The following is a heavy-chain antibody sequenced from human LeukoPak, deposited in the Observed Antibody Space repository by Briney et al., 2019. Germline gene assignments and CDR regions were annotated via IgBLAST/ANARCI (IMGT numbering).Heavy chain of an antibody. V-gene: IGHV3-7*01. D-gene: IGHD3-22*01. J-gene: IGHJ3*02. CDR3: ARDPRTYSSDYYSPDAFDI. Sequence: GGSLRLSCAASGFTFSHYYMSWVRQAPGKGLEWVANIKQDGSEKYYVDSVKGRFTISKDNAMNSVYLQMNSLRAEDTAVYYCARDPRTYSSDYYSPDAFDIWGQGTVVTVSS. CDR1: GFTFSHYY. CDR2: IKQDGSEK.